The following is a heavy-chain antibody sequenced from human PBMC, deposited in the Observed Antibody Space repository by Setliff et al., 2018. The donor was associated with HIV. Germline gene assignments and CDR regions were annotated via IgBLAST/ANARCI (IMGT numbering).Heavy chain of an antibody. CDR1: GFSFSDHG. CDR3: AKGFTMVTKGYYMDV. CDR2: IWYDGRNK. D-gene: IGHD3-10*01. Sequence: GESLKISCAASGFSFSDHGMHWVRQAPGKGLGWVAVIWYDGRNKYYADSVKGRVTISRDNSKNTLYLQINSLRAEDTAVYYCAKGFTMVTKGYYMDVWGKGTTVTVS. J-gene: IGHJ6*03. V-gene: IGHV3-33*03.